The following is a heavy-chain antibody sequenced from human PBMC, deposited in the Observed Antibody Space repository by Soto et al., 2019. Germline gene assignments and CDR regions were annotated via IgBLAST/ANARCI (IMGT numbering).Heavy chain of an antibody. CDR2: IFSNDEQ. CDR1: GFSLNDARVG. Sequence: QVALKESGPVLVKPTETLTLTCTVSGFSLNDARVGVSCIRQPPGRALEWLAHIFSNDEQSYSTSLYNRLTISKDTSKSQVVLTMTNMGPVDTATYFCARIQDYVWGSYPYDVWGQGSLVTVSS. CDR3: ARIQDYVWGSYPYDV. J-gene: IGHJ4*02. V-gene: IGHV2-26*01. D-gene: IGHD3-16*02.